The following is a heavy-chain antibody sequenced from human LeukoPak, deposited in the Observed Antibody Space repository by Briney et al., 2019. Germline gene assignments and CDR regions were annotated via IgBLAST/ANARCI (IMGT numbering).Heavy chain of an antibody. V-gene: IGHV4-34*01. D-gene: IGHD2-15*01. CDR3: VRGRAGAAALDS. J-gene: IGHJ4*02. Sequence: SETLSLTCAVYGGSFSGHYWTWIRQSPGKGLEWIGESTHSGNTNYNTSLKSRVTISVDTSKNQFSLKLTSVTAADTAVYHCVRGRAGAAALDSWGPGTLVTVSS. CDR2: STHSGNT. CDR1: GGSFSGHY.